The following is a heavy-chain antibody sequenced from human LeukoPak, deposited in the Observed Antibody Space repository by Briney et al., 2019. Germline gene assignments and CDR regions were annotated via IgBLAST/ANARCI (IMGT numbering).Heavy chain of an antibody. J-gene: IGHJ5*02. CDR3: ATSMAGYNWFGP. V-gene: IGHV3-74*01. Sequence: PGGSLRLSCAASGFTFSRYWVHWVRQAPGKGLVWVSRINSDASTTTYADAVQGRFTISRDNAKNTLYLQMNSLRAEDTAVYYCATSMAGYNWFGPWGQGTLVTVSP. CDR1: GFTFSRYW. CDR2: INSDASTT. D-gene: IGHD6-6*01.